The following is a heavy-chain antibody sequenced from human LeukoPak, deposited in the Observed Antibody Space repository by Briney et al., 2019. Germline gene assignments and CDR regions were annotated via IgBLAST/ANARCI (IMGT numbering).Heavy chain of an antibody. CDR3: ARGDTAMVTPNLLYYFDY. V-gene: IGHV4-34*01. D-gene: IGHD5-18*01. CDR1: GGSFSGYY. J-gene: IGHJ4*02. Sequence: PSETLSLTWAVYGGSFSGYYWSWIRQPPGKGLEWIGEINHSGSTNYNPSLKSRVTISVDTSKNQFSLKLSSVTAADTAVYYCARGDTAMVTPNLLYYFDYWGQGTLVTVPS. CDR2: INHSGST.